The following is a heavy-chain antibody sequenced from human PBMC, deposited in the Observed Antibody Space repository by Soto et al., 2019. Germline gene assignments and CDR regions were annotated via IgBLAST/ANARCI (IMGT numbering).Heavy chain of an antibody. J-gene: IGHJ6*02. CDR1: GFTFSSYA. D-gene: IGHD2-21*02. V-gene: IGHV3-23*01. Sequence: PGGSLRLSCAASGFTFSSYAMSWVRQAPGKGLEWVSAISGSGGSTYYADSVKGRFTISRDNSKNTLYLQMNSLRAEDTAVYYCAKAGIVVVTAILDYYYGMDVWGQGTTVTVSS. CDR2: ISGSGGST. CDR3: AKAGIVVVTAILDYYYGMDV.